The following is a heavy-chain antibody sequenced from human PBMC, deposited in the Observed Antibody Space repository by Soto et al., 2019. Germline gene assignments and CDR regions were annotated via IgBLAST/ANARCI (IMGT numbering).Heavy chain of an antibody. CDR3: ARGPSGDKIDY. CDR1: GGSISSAAYC. V-gene: IGHV4-30-4*01. D-gene: IGHD7-27*01. Sequence: QVQLQESGPRLVSPSQTLSLTCTVSGGSISSAAYCWSWIRQSPDKGLEWIGHIYDGGNTYSSPSLKGRVTISADTSETQFSRKLSSVSAADTAVYYGARGPSGDKIDYWGQGIQVTVSS. CDR2: IYDGGNT. J-gene: IGHJ4*02.